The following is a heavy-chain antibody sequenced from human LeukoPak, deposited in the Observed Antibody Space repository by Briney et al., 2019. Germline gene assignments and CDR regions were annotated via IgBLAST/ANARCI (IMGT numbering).Heavy chain of an antibody. D-gene: IGHD6-13*01. CDR1: GYSISSGYY. CDR2: IYHSGNT. Sequence: SETLSLTCTVSGYSISSGYYWGWIRQPPGKGLEWIGNIYHSGNTYYNPSLKSQVTVSVDMSKNQFSLKLNSVTAADTALYYCARAYSSSWYWNWFDPWGQGTLVTVSS. V-gene: IGHV4-38-2*02. J-gene: IGHJ5*02. CDR3: ARAYSSSWYWNWFDP.